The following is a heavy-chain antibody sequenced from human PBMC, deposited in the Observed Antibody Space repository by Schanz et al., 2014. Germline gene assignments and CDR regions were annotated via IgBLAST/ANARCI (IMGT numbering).Heavy chain of an antibody. V-gene: IGHV1-69*02. D-gene: IGHD6-13*01. CDR2: IIPILGIA. CDR1: GGTFSTYT. CDR3: ASSGAGYSSSWDFDY. Sequence: QVQLVQSGAEVKKPGSSVKVSCKASGGTFSTYTISWVRQAPGQGLEWMGRIIPILGIANYAQKFQGRVSITADTSTNTAYMDVSSLRSEDTAVYYCASSGAGYSSSWDFDYWGQGTLVTVSS. J-gene: IGHJ4*02.